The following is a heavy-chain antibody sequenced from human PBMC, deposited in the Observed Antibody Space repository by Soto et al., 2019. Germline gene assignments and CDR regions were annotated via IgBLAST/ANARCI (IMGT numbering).Heavy chain of an antibody. CDR1: GGSISSGGYY. J-gene: IGHJ3*02. CDR3: ARVDTAMAYEAFDI. Sequence: QVQLQESGPGLVKPSQTLSLTCTVSGGSISSGGYYWSWFRQHPGKGLEWIGYIYYSGSTYYNPSLKSRVTISVDTSKNQFSLKLSSVTAADTAVYYCARVDTAMAYEAFDIWGQGTMVTVSS. CDR2: IYYSGST. D-gene: IGHD5-18*01. V-gene: IGHV4-31*03.